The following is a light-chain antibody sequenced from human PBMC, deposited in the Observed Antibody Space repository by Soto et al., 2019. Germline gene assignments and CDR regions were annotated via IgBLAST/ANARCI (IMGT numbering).Light chain of an antibody. J-gene: IGLJ3*02. V-gene: IGLV2-23*02. Sequence: QSVLTQPASVSGSPGQSITISCTGTSSDVWSYNLVSWYQQHPGKAPKLMIYEVSKRPSGVSNCLSGSKSGNTASLTISGLQAEDEADYYCCSYAGSSTWVFGGGTKVTVL. CDR3: CSYAGSSTWV. CDR1: SSDVWSYNL. CDR2: EVS.